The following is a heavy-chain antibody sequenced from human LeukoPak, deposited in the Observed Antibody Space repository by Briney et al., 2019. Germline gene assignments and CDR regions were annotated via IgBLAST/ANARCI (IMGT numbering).Heavy chain of an antibody. CDR2: IYYSGST. CDR1: GGSVSSGSYY. D-gene: IGHD3-3*01. Sequence: SETLSLTCTVSGGSVSSGSYYWSWIRQPPGKGLEWIGYIYYSGSTNYNPSLKSRVTISVDTSKNQFPLKLSSVTAADTAVYYCARARITIFGVVIYYFDYWGQGTLVTVSS. V-gene: IGHV4-61*01. J-gene: IGHJ4*02. CDR3: ARARITIFGVVIYYFDY.